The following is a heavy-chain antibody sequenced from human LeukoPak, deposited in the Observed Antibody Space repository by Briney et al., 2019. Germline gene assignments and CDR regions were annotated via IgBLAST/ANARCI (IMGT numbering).Heavy chain of an antibody. D-gene: IGHD6-6*01. CDR2: ISSSGSTI. J-gene: IGHJ4*02. Sequence: GGSLRLSCAASGFTFSDYYMSWIRQAPGKGLEWVSYISSSGSTIYYADSVKGRSTISRDNAKNSLYLQMNSLRAEDTAVSYCASRYSSSSVYYWGQGTLVTVSS. V-gene: IGHV3-11*01. CDR1: GFTFSDYY. CDR3: ASRYSSSSVYY.